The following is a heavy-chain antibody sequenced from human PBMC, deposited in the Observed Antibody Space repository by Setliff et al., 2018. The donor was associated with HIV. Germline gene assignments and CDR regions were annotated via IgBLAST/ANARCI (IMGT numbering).Heavy chain of an antibody. V-gene: IGHV1-46*01. J-gene: IGHJ6*03. Sequence: ASVKVSCKASGYTFTSYYMHWVRQAPGQGLEWMGIINPSGGSTSYAQKFRGRVTMTRDTSTSTVYMELSSLRSEDTAVYYCAREVVPAAMRYYYYMDVWGNGTTVTVSS. CDR2: INPSGGST. CDR1: GYTFTSYY. CDR3: AREVVPAAMRYYYYMDV. D-gene: IGHD2-2*01.